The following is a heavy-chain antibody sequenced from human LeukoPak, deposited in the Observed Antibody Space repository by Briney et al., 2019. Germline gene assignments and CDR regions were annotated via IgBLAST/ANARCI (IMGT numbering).Heavy chain of an antibody. D-gene: IGHD3-9*01. Sequence: PSETLSLTCTVSGYSISSGCYWGWIRPPPGKGLEWIGSIYHSGSTYYNPSLKSRVTISVDTSKNQFSLKLSSVTAADTAVYYCARSGTYYDILTGYSTSYYFDYWGQGTLVTVSS. V-gene: IGHV4-38-2*02. CDR3: ARSGTYYDILTGYSTSYYFDY. CDR1: GYSISSGCY. J-gene: IGHJ4*02. CDR2: IYHSGST.